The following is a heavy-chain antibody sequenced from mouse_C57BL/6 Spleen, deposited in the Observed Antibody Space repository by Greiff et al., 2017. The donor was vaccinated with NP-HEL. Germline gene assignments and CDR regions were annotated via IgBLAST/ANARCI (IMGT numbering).Heavy chain of an antibody. J-gene: IGHJ4*01. CDR1: GYTFTDYE. D-gene: IGHD3-2*02. CDR2: IDPETGGT. CDR3: TRRASSGYYYAMDY. V-gene: IGHV1-15*01. Sequence: QVHVKQSGAELVRPGASVTLSCKASGYTFTDYEMHWVKQTPVHGLEWIGAIDPETGGTAYNQKFKGKAILTADKSSSTAYMELRSLTSEDSAVYYCTRRASSGYYYAMDYWGQGTSVTVSS.